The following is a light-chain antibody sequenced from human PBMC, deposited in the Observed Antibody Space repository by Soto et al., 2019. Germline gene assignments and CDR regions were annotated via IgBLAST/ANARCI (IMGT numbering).Light chain of an antibody. CDR2: DAS. CDR1: QDIRNY. J-gene: IGKJ4*01. Sequence: DIQMTQSPSSLSASVGDRVTITCQASQDIRNYLNWYQQKPGKAPNLLIYDASNLRGGVPSRCSGRGSRTDTPTTSSSLPHEDIATYYRQHYDPLPPLSFGGGTKVEIK. CDR3: QHYDPLPPLS. V-gene: IGKV1-33*01.